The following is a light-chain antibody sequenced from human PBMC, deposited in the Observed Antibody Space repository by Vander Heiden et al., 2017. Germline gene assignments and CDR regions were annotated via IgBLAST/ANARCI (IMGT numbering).Light chain of an antibody. CDR1: SSNIGAGYD. CDR3: QSYDSSLSGSWV. V-gene: IGLV1-40*01. Sequence: SVLTHPPSVSVAPGQRVTISCTGSSSNIGAGYDVHWYQQLPGTAPKLLIYGNSNRPSGVPDRFSGSKSGTSASLAITGLQAEDEADYYCQSYDSSLSGSWVFGGGTKLTVL. CDR2: GNS. J-gene: IGLJ3*02.